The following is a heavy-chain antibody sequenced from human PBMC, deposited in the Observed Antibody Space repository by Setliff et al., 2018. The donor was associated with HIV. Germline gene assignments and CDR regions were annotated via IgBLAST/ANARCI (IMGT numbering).Heavy chain of an antibody. Sequence: SETLSLTCSVSGASIGSSHYYWGWIRQPPGKGLEWVASIYYNGSPFYNPSLKSRVTISVDTSKNQFSLNPSSVTAADTAVYYCARHCGYSPGQICYYYLDIWGKGTTVTVSS. J-gene: IGHJ6*03. CDR1: GASIGSSHYY. V-gene: IGHV4-39*01. CDR2: IYYNGSP. D-gene: IGHD5-18*01. CDR3: ARHCGYSPGQICYYYLDI.